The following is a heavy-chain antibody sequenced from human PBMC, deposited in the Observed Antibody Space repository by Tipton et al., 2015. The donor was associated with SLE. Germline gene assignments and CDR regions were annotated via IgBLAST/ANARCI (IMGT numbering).Heavy chain of an antibody. D-gene: IGHD3-3*01. CDR2: IYYNGKS. V-gene: IGHV4-31*03. CDR3: ARGGLTLFGMVTSDY. CDR1: GDSISSGPFH. J-gene: IGHJ4*02. Sequence: TLSLTCTASGDSISSGPFHWSWVRQHPGKGLEWIGYIYYNGKSYYNPSLKSRVTISVDTSRNHFSLKLSSVTAADTAMYYCARGGLTLFGMVTSDYWGQGTLVTVSS.